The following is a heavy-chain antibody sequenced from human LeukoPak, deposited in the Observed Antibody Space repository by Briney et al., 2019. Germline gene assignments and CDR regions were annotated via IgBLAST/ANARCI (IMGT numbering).Heavy chain of an antibody. CDR3: AKDLHIVVVTAIRYLDY. CDR2: ISGSGGST. V-gene: IGHV3-23*01. CDR1: RFTFSSYA. J-gene: IGHJ4*02. D-gene: IGHD2-21*02. Sequence: GGSLRLSCAASRFTFSSYAMSWVRQAPGKGLEWVSAISGSGGSTYYADSVKGRFTISRDNSKNTLYLQMNSLRAEDTAVYYCAKDLHIVVVTAIRYLDYWGQGTLVTVSS.